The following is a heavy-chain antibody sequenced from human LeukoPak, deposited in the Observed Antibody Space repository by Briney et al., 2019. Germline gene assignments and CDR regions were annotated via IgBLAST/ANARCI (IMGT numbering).Heavy chain of an antibody. CDR1: GFTFSSYA. CDR2: ITGSGGST. CDR3: AKDQGEIDY. Sequence: PGGPLILSCAASGFTFSSYAMSWVRTAPGKGLEWVSGITGSGGSTYYADSVKGQFTISRDNSKNTLDLQMNGRGAEDTAVYYCAKDQGEIDYWGQGTLVTVSS. V-gene: IGHV3-23*01. J-gene: IGHJ4*02.